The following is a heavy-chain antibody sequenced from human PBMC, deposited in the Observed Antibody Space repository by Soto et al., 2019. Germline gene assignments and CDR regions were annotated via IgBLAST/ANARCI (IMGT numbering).Heavy chain of an antibody. Sequence: QVQLQESGPGVVKSSETLSLICTVSGGSVRNYYWNWIRQPPGKGLELIGYIYHDGTTKDNPTLKSRLPLSVDTSKSQVSLRLSSVTAADTAIYLCAASYGSGSYPNYRGQGTLVTVSS. CDR3: AASYGSGSYPNY. V-gene: IGHV4-59*08. D-gene: IGHD3-10*01. CDR2: IYHDGTT. CDR1: GGSVRNYY. J-gene: IGHJ4*02.